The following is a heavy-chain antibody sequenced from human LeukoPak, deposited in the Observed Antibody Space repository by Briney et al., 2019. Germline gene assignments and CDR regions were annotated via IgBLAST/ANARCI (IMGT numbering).Heavy chain of an antibody. Sequence: ASETLSLTCTVSGGSISSYYWSWIRQPPGKGLEWIGHIYYRGSTDYNPSLKSRVTISVDMSKSQFSLKLSSLTAADTAVYYCARGDRWLQFSLDHWGQGTLVTVSS. J-gene: IGHJ4*02. CDR2: IYYRGST. D-gene: IGHD5-24*01. V-gene: IGHV4-59*01. CDR3: ARGDRWLQFSLDH. CDR1: GGSISSYY.